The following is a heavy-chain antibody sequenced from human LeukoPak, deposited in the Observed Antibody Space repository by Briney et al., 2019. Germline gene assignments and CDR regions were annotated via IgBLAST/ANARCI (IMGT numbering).Heavy chain of an antibody. CDR2: TSAYNGNT. J-gene: IGHJ6*03. CDR1: GYTFTSYG. Sequence: ASVKVSCKASGYTFTSYGISWVRQAPGQGLEWMGWTSAYNGNTNYAQKLQGRVTMTTDTSTSTAYMELRSLRSDDTAVYYCARDADSSSWYKFYYYYYMDVWGKGTTATVS. D-gene: IGHD6-13*01. V-gene: IGHV1-18*01. CDR3: ARDADSSSWYKFYYYYYMDV.